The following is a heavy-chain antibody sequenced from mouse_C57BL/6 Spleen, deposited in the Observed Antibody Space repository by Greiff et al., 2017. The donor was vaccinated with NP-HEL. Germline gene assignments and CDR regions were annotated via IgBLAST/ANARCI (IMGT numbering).Heavy chain of an antibody. CDR3: VYCDGSSNFAMDY. J-gene: IGHJ4*01. V-gene: IGHV5-17*01. Sequence: EVKVEESGGGLVKPGGSLKLSCAASGFTFSDYGMHWVRQAPEQGLEWVAYISSGSSTIYYAATVKGRFTISRDTATNTLFLQMTSLRSEDTAMYYCVYCDGSSNFAMDYWGQGTSVTVSS. D-gene: IGHD1-1*01. CDR2: ISSGSSTI. CDR1: GFTFSDYG.